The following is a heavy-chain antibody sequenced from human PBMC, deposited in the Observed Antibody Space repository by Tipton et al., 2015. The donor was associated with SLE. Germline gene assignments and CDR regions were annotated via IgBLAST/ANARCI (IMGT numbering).Heavy chain of an antibody. CDR3: ARLGRFLNHYYADV. J-gene: IGHJ6*03. Sequence: TLSLTCTVSGGSISSGSYYWSWIRQPAGKGLEWIGYIYTSGSTNSNPSLKSRATISMDRSKNEFFLNLNSVTAADTAVYYCARLGRFLNHYYADVWGEGTAVTVSS. CDR2: IYTSGST. D-gene: IGHD1-14*01. V-gene: IGHV4-61*09. CDR1: GGSISSGSYY.